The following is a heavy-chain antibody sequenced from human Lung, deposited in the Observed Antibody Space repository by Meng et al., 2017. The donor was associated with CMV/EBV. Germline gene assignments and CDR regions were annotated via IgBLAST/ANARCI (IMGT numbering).Heavy chain of an antibody. J-gene: IGHJ4*02. CDR3: ARDVVEGSVWLGY. D-gene: IGHD2-15*01. Sequence: GGSLRLSCAASGFSFSSYWMHWVRQAPGKGLVWVSRINRDGGSRSYGDSVKGRFTISRDNGKNTLYLQMNSLRAEDTAVYYCARDVVEGSVWLGYWGQGTLVTVSS. CDR1: GFSFSSYW. CDR2: INRDGGSR. V-gene: IGHV3-74*01.